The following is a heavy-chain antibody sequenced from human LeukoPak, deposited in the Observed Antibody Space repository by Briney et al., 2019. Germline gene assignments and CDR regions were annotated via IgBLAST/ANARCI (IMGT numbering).Heavy chain of an antibody. D-gene: IGHD3-9*01. V-gene: IGHV3-23*01. J-gene: IGHJ4*02. CDR2: ISGSGENP. Sequence: GGSLRLSCAASGFTFNTYAMNWVRQAPGKGLEGVSSISGSGENPYYAASVTGRLTISRDNSKNTLSLQMHSLRAADTAVYYCAKGSVNYDILTGSYFDYWGQGTLVTVSS. CDR3: AKGSVNYDILTGSYFDY. CDR1: GFTFNTYA.